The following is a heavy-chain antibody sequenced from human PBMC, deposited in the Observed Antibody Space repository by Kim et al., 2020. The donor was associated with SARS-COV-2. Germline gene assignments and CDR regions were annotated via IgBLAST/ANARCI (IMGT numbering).Heavy chain of an antibody. CDR1: GGSFSGYY. D-gene: IGHD3-10*01. J-gene: IGHJ4*02. CDR3: ARSWRGHPKINY. Sequence: SETLSLTCAVYGGSFSGYYWSWIRQPPGKGLEWIGEINHSGSTNYNPSLKSRVTISVDTSKNQFSLKLSSVTAADTAVYYCARSWRGHPKINYWGQGNLVTVAS. V-gene: IGHV4-34*01. CDR2: INHSGST.